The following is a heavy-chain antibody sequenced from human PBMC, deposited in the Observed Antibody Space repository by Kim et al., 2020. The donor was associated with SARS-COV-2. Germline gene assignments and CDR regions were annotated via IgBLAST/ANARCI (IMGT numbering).Heavy chain of an antibody. V-gene: IGHV3-21*01. CDR1: GFTFSYYS. Sequence: GGSLRLSCEASGFTFSYYSMNWVRQAPGKGLEWVSSITSTSSYKYYADSVKGRFTISRDNAKNSLYLQMHSLRAEDTAAYYCVTYSPAHYYYYMVVWGKG. D-gene: IGHD2-21*01. CDR3: VTYSPAHYYYYMVV. CDR2: ITSTSSYK. J-gene: IGHJ6*03.